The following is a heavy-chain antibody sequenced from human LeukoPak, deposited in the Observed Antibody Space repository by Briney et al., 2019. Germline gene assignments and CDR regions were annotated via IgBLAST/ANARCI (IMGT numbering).Heavy chain of an antibody. D-gene: IGHD6-19*01. V-gene: IGHV3-23*01. CDR1: GFTFTNYA. CDR3: AKAASGWYYDY. Sequence: PGGSLRLSCAASGFTFTNYAMTWVRQAPGKGLECVSGISGNGASTYYADSVKGRFTISRDNRKNTLYLQMSSLRTEDTAVYYCAKAASGWYYDYWGQGTLVTVSS. J-gene: IGHJ4*02. CDR2: ISGNGAST.